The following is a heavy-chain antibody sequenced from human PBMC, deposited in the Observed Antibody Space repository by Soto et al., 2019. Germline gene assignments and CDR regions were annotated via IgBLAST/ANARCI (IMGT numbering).Heavy chain of an antibody. CDR1: GYSISSSNW. CDR2: IYYSGST. D-gene: IGHD6-13*01. J-gene: IGHJ4*02. V-gene: IGHV4-28*01. Sequence: SETLSLTCAVSGYSISSSNWLVWIRQPPGKGLEWIGYIYYSGSTYYNPSLKSRVTMSVDTSKDQFSLKLSSVTAVDTAVYYCASGYSSSPIDYWGQGTLVTVSS. CDR3: ASGYSSSPIDY.